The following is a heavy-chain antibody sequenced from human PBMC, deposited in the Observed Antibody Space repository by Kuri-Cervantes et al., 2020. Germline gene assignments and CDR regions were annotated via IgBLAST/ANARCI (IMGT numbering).Heavy chain of an antibody. V-gene: IGHV3-7*01. D-gene: IGHD5-12*01. CDR2: IKQDGSEK. CDR3: ARDGAPWGYSGTLMEYYYYYMDV. J-gene: IGHJ6*03. Sequence: GGSLRLSCAASGFTFSSYWMSWVRQAPGKGLEWVANIKQDGSEKYYVDSVKGLFTISRDNAKNSLYLQMNSLRAEDTAVYYCARDGAPWGYSGTLMEYYYYYMDVWGKGTTVTVSS. CDR1: GFTFSSYW.